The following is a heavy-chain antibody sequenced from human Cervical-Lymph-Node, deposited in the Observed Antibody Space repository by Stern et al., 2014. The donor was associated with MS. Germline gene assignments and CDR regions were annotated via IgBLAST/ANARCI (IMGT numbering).Heavy chain of an antibody. CDR1: GGTLSKFP. Sequence: VQLLESGAEVTKPGSSVKGSCKASGGTLSKFPSSWVRQAPGQGLEWMGGIFPVFGTPTYAQEFRGRVTITADVSTSTVYMELSSLRSDDTAVYYCALSSETSDRWYSLGYDLWGQGTLVTVSS. J-gene: IGHJ5*02. D-gene: IGHD6-13*01. CDR2: IFPVFGTP. V-gene: IGHV1-69*01. CDR3: ALSSETSDRWYSLGYDL.